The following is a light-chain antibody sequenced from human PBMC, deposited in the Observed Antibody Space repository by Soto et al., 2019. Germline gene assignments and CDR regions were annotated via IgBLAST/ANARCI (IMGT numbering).Light chain of an antibody. CDR3: QQSSNLPLT. Sequence: DIQLTQSPSFLSASVGDRVTITCRASQGISSYLAWYQQKPGKAPKLLIYAASTLQSGVPSRFSGSGSGTDFTLTISNLEPEDFAVYYCQQSSNLPLTFGGGTKVEIK. CDR1: QGISSY. CDR2: AAS. J-gene: IGKJ4*01. V-gene: IGKV1-9*01.